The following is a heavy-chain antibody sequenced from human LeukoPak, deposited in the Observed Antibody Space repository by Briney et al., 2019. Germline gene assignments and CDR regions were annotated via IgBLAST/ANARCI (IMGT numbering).Heavy chain of an antibody. Sequence: GGSLRLSCAASGFTFSSYAMYWVRQAPGKGLEWVSGIFGSGGSTHYADSVKGRFTISRDNSKNTLYLQMNSLRAEDTAVYYCAKNSGYSYGTVYYFDYWGQGTLVTVSS. D-gene: IGHD5-18*01. J-gene: IGHJ4*02. V-gene: IGHV3-23*01. CDR3: AKNSGYSYGTVYYFDY. CDR1: GFTFSSYA. CDR2: IFGSGGST.